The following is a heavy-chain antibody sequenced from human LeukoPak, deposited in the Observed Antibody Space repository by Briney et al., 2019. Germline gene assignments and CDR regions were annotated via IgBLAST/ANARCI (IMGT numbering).Heavy chain of an antibody. V-gene: IGHV1-18*04. D-gene: IGHD2-15*01. Sequence: ASVKVSCKASGYTFTGYYMHLVRQAPGQGLEWMGWISAYNGNTNYAQKLQGRVTMTTDTSTSTAYMELRSLRSDDTAVYYCARDPGVVVVAAIGYYGMDVWGQGTTVTVSS. J-gene: IGHJ6*02. CDR3: ARDPGVVVVAAIGYYGMDV. CDR1: GYTFTGYY. CDR2: ISAYNGNT.